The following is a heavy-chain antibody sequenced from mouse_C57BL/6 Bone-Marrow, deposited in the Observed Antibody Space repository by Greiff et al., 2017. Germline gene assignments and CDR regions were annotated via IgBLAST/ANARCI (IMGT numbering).Heavy chain of an antibody. V-gene: IGHV1-7*01. Sequence: VQLQQSGAELAKPGASVKLSCKASGYTFTSYWMHWVKQRPGQGLEWIGYINPSSGYTKYNQKFKDKATLTADKSSSTAYMQLSSLTYEDSAVYYCAREAIYYDYDRHGYYYAIDYWGQGTSVTVSA. CDR3: AREAIYYDYDRHGYYYAIDY. CDR1: GYTFTSYW. CDR2: INPSSGYT. J-gene: IGHJ4*01. D-gene: IGHD2-4*01.